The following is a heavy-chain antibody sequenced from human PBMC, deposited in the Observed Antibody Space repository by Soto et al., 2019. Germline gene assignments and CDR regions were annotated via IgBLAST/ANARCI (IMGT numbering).Heavy chain of an antibody. CDR3: AKDLRYYDSSGYYPYYFDY. CDR1: GFTFSSYG. D-gene: IGHD3-22*01. J-gene: IGHJ4*02. Sequence: GGSLRLSCAASGFTFSSYGMHWVRQAPGKGLEWVAVISYDGSNKYYADSVKSRFTISRDNSKNTLYLQMNSLRAEDTAVYYCAKDLRYYDSSGYYPYYFDYWGQETLVTVSS. CDR2: ISYDGSNK. V-gene: IGHV3-30*18.